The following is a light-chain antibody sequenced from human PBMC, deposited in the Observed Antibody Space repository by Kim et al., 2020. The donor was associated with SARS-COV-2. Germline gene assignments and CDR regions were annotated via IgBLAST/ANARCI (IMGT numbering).Light chain of an antibody. V-gene: IGLV2-14*03. CDR2: DVS. Sequence: GPSITISCTATSSDVGGYNYVSWYQQHPGKAPKLMIYDVSNRPSGVSNRFSGSKSGNTASLTISGLQAEDEADYYCSSYTSSSPWVFGGGTQLTVL. CDR3: SSYTSSSPWV. CDR1: SSDVGGYNY. J-gene: IGLJ3*02.